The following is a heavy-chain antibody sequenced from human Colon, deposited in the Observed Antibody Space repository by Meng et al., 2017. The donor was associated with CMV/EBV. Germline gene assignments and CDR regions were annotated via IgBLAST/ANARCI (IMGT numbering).Heavy chain of an antibody. Sequence: SETLSLTCTVSGGSISSNAYYWGWIRQPPGKGLVWIGSIFHTGATDYNPSLKSRVTISVDSSKSQFFLNLTSVTAADTAVYFWARGGISVSGRPLDFWGQGALVTVSS. CDR2: IFHTGAT. D-gene: IGHD2-8*01. CDR3: ARGGISVSGRPLDF. J-gene: IGHJ4*02. V-gene: IGHV4-39*07. CDR1: GGSISSNAYY.